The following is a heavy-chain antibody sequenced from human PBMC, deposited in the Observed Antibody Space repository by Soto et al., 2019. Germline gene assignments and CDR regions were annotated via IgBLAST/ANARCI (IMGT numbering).Heavy chain of an antibody. CDR3: SLGGPRSPGYFVS. CDR2: IYYSGSS. D-gene: IGHD3-16*01. V-gene: IGHV4-30-4*08. J-gene: IGHJ4*02. CDR1: GGSISGDYY. Sequence: SETLSLTCSVSGGSISGDYYWSWIRQSPEKGLEWIGYIYYSGSSYSNPALQSRLSMSLDTSKNQFSLKLRSVTAADTAVYYCSLGGPRSPGYFVSSCQAALLT.